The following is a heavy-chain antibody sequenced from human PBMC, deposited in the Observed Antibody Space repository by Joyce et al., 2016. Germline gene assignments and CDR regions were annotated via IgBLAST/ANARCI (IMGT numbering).Heavy chain of an antibody. D-gene: IGHD3-3*01. CDR1: GGSFSGYF. CDR2: INHSGTP. CDR3: ARGRGGAIFGVVTYYYYHFYMDV. J-gene: IGHJ6*03. Sequence: QVQLQQWGAGLLKPSETLSLTCAVDGGSFSGYFWSWIRQPPGKGLEWIGEINHSGTPNYNPSLESRVTISIDTSKNQFSLNVSSVTAADTAVYYCARGRGGAIFGVVTYYYYHFYMDVWGKGTTVTVSS. V-gene: IGHV4-34*01.